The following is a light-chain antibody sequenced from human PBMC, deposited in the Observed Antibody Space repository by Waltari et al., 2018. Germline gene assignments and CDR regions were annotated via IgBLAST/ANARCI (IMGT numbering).Light chain of an antibody. CDR2: DVS. CDR1: QRIHSW. CDR3: QQSYSRPYT. Sequence: DIQMTQSPSTLSASIGDRVTITCRARQRIHSWLAWYQQRPGQAPQLLIYDVSSLETGAPSRFSGSGSGTEFTLTISSLQPDDFATYYCQQSYSRPYTFGQGTQLEIK. J-gene: IGKJ2*01. V-gene: IGKV1-5*01.